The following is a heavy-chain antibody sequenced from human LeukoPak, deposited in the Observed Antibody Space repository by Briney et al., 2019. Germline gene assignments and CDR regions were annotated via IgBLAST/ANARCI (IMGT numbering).Heavy chain of an antibody. D-gene: IGHD6-13*01. J-gene: IGHJ4*02. Sequence: SETLSLICTVSGGSISSYYWSWIRQPPGKGLEWIGYIYYSGSTNYNPSLKSRVTISVDTSKNQFSLKLSSVTAADTALYYCARERAAGTLVYFDYWGQGTLVTVSS. CDR1: GGSISSYY. CDR2: IYYSGST. V-gene: IGHV4-59*01. CDR3: ARERAAGTLVYFDY.